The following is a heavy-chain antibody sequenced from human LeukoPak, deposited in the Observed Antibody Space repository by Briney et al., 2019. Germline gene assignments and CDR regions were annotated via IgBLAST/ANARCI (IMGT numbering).Heavy chain of an antibody. D-gene: IGHD6-13*01. CDR1: GFTFSSYE. J-gene: IGHJ5*02. CDR3: ARDGARAGFDP. CDR2: ISSSSSYI. Sequence: PGGSLRLSCAASGFTFSSYEMNWVRQAPGKGLEWVSSISSSSSYIYYADSVKGRFTISRDNAKSSLYLQMNSLRAEDTAVYYCARDGARAGFDPWGQGTLVTVSS. V-gene: IGHV3-21*01.